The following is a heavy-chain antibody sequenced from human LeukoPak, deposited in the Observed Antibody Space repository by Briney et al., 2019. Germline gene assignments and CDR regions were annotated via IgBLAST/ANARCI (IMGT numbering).Heavy chain of an antibody. CDR1: GFTFSSFG. J-gene: IGHJ4*02. D-gene: IGHD6-13*01. CDR2: ISTSSSYI. V-gene: IGHV3-21*01. CDR3: ARDFSSSNWYLFGY. Sequence: PGGSLRLSCAASGFTFSSFGMNWVRQAPGKGLEWVSSISTSSSYIYYADSVKGRFTISRDNAKNSLYLQMNSLRAEDTAVYYCARDFSSSNWYLFGYWGQGTLVTVSS.